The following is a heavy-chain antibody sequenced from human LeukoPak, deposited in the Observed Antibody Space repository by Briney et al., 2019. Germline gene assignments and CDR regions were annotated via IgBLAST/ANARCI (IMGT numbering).Heavy chain of an antibody. D-gene: IGHD6-13*01. CDR1: GGSISSYY. CDR2: IYYSGTT. J-gene: IGHJ4*02. V-gene: IGHV4-59*01. Sequence: SETQSLTCTASGGSISSYYWSWIRQPPGKGLEWIGYIYYSGTTNYNPSLKSRVTISVDTSKNQSSLKLSSVTAADTAVYYCARGVYIAAAQYAYWGQGTLVTVSS. CDR3: ARGVYIAAAQYAY.